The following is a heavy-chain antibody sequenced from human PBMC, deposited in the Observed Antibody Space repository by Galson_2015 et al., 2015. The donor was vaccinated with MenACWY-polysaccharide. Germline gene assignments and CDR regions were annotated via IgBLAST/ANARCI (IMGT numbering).Heavy chain of an antibody. CDR3: AKDLGNYRGGDY. J-gene: IGHJ4*02. D-gene: IGHD4-11*01. CDR2: INWNDGST. CDR1: GFTFGNYM. V-gene: IGHV3-43*01. Sequence: SLRLSCAASGFTFGNYMMHWVRQAPGKGLQWVSLINWNDGSTSYADSVKGRFTISRDNSKKSLYLQMNSLKTEDTALYYCAKDLGNYRGGDYWGQGTLVTVSS.